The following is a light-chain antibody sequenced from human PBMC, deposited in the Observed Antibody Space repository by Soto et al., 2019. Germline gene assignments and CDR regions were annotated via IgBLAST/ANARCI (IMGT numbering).Light chain of an antibody. V-gene: IGKV1-39*01. CDR1: QSVNTY. Sequence: PLPQSPSTLSASLEDRVNIKCRASQSVNTYLHWYQQKAGQAPKLLIYAASNLQSGVPSRFSGRGSGTDFTLTVESLQPEDFATYYWQQGNSNSWTFGQGTKVDIK. J-gene: IGKJ1*01. CDR3: QQGNSNSWT. CDR2: AAS.